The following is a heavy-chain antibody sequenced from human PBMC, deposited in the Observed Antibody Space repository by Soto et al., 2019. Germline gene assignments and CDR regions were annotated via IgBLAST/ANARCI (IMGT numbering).Heavy chain of an antibody. D-gene: IGHD3-9*01. J-gene: IGHJ4*02. CDR2: ANYSGST. CDR1: GASITIYY. Sequence: SETLSLTCTVSGASITIYYWNWIRQPPGMALEWIGDANYSGSTNYNPSLKSRVTISVDKSKNQFSLKMSSVTAEDTAVYYCARVVRDYDIVTGYYIGQYFDFWSQGTRVT. CDR3: ARVVRDYDIVTGYYIGQYFDF. V-gene: IGHV4-59*01.